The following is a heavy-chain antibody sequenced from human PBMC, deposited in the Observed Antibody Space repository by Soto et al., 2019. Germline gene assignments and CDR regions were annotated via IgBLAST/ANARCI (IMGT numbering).Heavy chain of an antibody. CDR3: AREGENYYDSSGYRQFDY. CDR1: GYRFTNHG. V-gene: IGHV1-18*01. D-gene: IGHD3-22*01. J-gene: IGHJ4*02. CDR2: ISGNDGKT. Sequence: ASVKVSCKASGYRFTNHGISWVLQAPGQGLEWMGWISGNDGKTKYAQKLQGRVTMTTDTSTSTAYMELRSLRSDDTAVYYCAREGENYYDSSGYRQFDYWGQGTLVTVSS.